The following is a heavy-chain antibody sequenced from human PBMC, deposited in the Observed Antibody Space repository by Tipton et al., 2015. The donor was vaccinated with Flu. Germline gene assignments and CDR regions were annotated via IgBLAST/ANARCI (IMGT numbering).Heavy chain of an antibody. CDR2: IYYSGST. D-gene: IGHD6-19*01. CDR3: ARRPDRRGSVWYYQSGWYFDL. V-gene: IGHV4-59*08. J-gene: IGHJ2*01. Sequence: TLSLTCTVSGGSISSYYWSWIRQPPGKGLEWIGYIYYSGSTNYNPSLKSRVTISVDTSKNQFSLKLSSVTAADTAVYYCARRPDRRGSVWYYQSGWYFDLWGRGTLVTVSS. CDR1: GGSISSYY.